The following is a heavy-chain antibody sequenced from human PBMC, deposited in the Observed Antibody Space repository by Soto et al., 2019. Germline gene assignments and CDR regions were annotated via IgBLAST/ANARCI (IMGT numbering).Heavy chain of an antibody. V-gene: IGHV4-59*01. J-gene: IGHJ4*02. CDR1: GGSISSYY. CDR3: ARGSWEPLGIDY. D-gene: IGHD1-26*01. CDR2: IYYSGST. Sequence: LSLTCTVSGGSISSYYWSWIRQPPGKGLEWIGYIYYSGSTNYNPSLKSRVTISVDTSKNQFSLKLSSVTAADTAVYYCARGSWEPLGIDYWGQGTLVTVS.